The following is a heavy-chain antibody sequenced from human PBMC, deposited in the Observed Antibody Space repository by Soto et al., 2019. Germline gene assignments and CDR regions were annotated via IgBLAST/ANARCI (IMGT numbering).Heavy chain of an antibody. CDR3: ARTGYYYEADY. J-gene: IGHJ4*02. Sequence: QVQLQESGPGLVKPSQTLSLTCTVSGGSISSGGYYCSWIRQHPGKGLEWIGYIYYSGSTYYNPSRKSRVTISVDTCKNQFSLKLSSVTAADTAVYYCARTGYYYEADYWGQGTLVTVSS. V-gene: IGHV4-31*03. CDR1: GGSISSGGYY. CDR2: IYYSGST. D-gene: IGHD3-22*01.